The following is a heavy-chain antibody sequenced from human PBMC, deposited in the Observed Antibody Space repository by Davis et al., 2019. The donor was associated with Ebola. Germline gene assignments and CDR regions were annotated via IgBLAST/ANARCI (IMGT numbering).Heavy chain of an antibody. J-gene: IGHJ4*02. CDR1: GFTFSDYY. D-gene: IGHD5-18*01. CDR3: ARGPRGYSYGKLDY. Sequence: PGGSLRLSCAASGFTFSDYYVRWILHAPRKWLEWVAVISYYSSSEFYPDSVKGRFTISRDNSGDTLFLHINSLRPEDTAVYYCARGPRGYSYGKLDYWGQGTVVTVSS. V-gene: IGHV3-30-3*01. CDR2: ISYYSSSE.